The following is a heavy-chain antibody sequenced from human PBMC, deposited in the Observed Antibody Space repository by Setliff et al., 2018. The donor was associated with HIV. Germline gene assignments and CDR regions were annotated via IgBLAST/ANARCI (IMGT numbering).Heavy chain of an antibody. V-gene: IGHV4-39*01. CDR2: VHYSGST. D-gene: IGHD6-6*01. CDR3: ARQEIGSSSYYYYMDV. J-gene: IGHJ6*03. Sequence: SETLSLTCTVSGGSISSSHYYWGWIRQPPGKGLEWIGSVHYSGSTYYNPSLKSRGTISADTSKNQFSLKPSSVTAADTAVYFCARQEIGSSSYYYYMDVWGKGTTVTVSS. CDR1: GGSISSSHYY.